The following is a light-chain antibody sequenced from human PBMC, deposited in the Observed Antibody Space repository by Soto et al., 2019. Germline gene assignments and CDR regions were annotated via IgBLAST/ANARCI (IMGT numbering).Light chain of an antibody. Sequence: EIVLTQSPGTLSLSPGERATLSFRASQSVDSKDLAWYQQKPGQAPRILIYGASARATGFPARFSASGSGTEFTLTIDSLQSEDFAVYYCQQYNDWPPAFGGGTKVDIK. CDR3: QQYNDWPPA. J-gene: IGKJ4*01. CDR2: GAS. CDR1: QSVDSKD. V-gene: IGKV3-15*01.